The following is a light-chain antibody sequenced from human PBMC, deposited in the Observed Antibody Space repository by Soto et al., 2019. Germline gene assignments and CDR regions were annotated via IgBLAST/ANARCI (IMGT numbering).Light chain of an antibody. J-gene: IGKJ2*01. Sequence: DIVMTQSPDSLAVSLGERATINCKSSRSVLYSSNTKNYLAWYQQKPGQPPKLLILWASTRESGVPDRFSGSGSGTDFTLTISSLQAEDAAVYYCQHYFTPPFPFGQGTKLEIK. V-gene: IGKV4-1*01. CDR2: WAS. CDR1: RSVLYSSNTKNY. CDR3: QHYFTPPFP.